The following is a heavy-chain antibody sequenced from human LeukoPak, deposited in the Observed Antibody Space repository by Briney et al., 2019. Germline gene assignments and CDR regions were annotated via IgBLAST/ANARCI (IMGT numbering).Heavy chain of an antibody. D-gene: IGHD3-10*01. J-gene: IGHJ3*02. CDR3: AKYGLAGSDRYHDASDI. V-gene: IGHV3-23*01. Sequence: GRSQGLFCGASGYTLSIYAMIWAPRPSGRALECGTDLSGRGGSTYYADSLKSRLTISRDNSKNTLSLQMNSLRAEDTAVYYCAKYGLAGSDRYHDASDIWSQG. CDR1: GYTLSIYA. CDR2: LSGRGGST.